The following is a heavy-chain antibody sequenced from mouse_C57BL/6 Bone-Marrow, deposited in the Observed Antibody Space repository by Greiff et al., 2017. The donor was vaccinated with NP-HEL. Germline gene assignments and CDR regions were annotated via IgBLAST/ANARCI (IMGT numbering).Heavy chain of an antibody. D-gene: IGHD1-1*01. J-gene: IGHJ3*01. Sequence: VQLQQSGPGLVQPSQSLSITCTVSGFSLTSYGVHWVRQSPGKGLEWLGVIWSGGSTDYNAAFISRLSISKDNSKSQVFFKMNSLQADDTAIYYCASPLLLRYPAWFAYWGQGTLVTVSA. CDR3: ASPLLLRYPAWFAY. V-gene: IGHV2-2*01. CDR2: IWSGGST. CDR1: GFSLTSYG.